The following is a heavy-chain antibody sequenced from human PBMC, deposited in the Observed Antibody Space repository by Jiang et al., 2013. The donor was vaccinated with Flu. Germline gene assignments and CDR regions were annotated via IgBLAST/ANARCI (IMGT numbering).Heavy chain of an antibody. CDR3: ARAMTVSGTYDY. J-gene: IGHJ4*02. Sequence: VSSNGANWNWIRQSPSRGLEWLGRTYYRSQWFNDYPVSVQSRITINPDTSKNQFSLHLNSVTPEDTAVYYCARAMTVSGTYDYWGQGTLVSVSS. D-gene: IGHD6-19*01. CDR2: TYYRSQWFN. V-gene: IGHV6-1*01. CDR1: VSSNGAN.